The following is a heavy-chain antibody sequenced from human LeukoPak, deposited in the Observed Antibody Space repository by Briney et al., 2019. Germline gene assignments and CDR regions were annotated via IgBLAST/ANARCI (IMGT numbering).Heavy chain of an antibody. CDR3: ARHLSLSSSWYKAFDI. D-gene: IGHD6-13*01. V-gene: IGHV4-61*01. CDR1: GGSVSSGSYY. J-gene: IGHJ3*02. Sequence: PSETLSLTCTVSGGSVSSGSYYWSWIRQPPGKGLEWIGYIFYSGNTNYNPSLKSRVTISVDTSKNQFSLKLSSVTAADTAVYYCARHLSLSSSWYKAFDIWGQGTMVTVSS. CDR2: IFYSGNT.